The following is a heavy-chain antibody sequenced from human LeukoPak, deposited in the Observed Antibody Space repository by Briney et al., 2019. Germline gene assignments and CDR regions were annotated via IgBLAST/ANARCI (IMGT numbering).Heavy chain of an antibody. Sequence: GASVKVSCKASGYTFTSYGISWVRQAPGQGLEWMGWISAYNGNTNYAQKFQGRVTMTTDTSTSTAYMELRSLRSDDTAVYYCARDGEYSSSWYPGDYWGQGTLVTVSS. V-gene: IGHV1-18*01. J-gene: IGHJ4*02. D-gene: IGHD6-13*01. CDR1: GYTFTSYG. CDR2: ISAYNGNT. CDR3: ARDGEYSSSWYPGDY.